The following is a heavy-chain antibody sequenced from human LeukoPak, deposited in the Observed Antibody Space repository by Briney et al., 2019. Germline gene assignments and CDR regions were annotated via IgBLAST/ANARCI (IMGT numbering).Heavy chain of an antibody. J-gene: IGHJ6*02. D-gene: IGHD3-3*01. CDR1: GFTFSSYW. Sequence: GGSLRLSCAASGFTFSSYWMSWVRQAPGKGLEWVANIKQDGSEKYYVDSVKGRLTISRDNAKNSPYLQMNSLRAEDTAVYYCARGPSAQVYDFWSGYYITPYGMDVWGQGTTVTVSS. CDR3: ARGPSAQVYDFWSGYYITPYGMDV. V-gene: IGHV3-7*01. CDR2: IKQDGSEK.